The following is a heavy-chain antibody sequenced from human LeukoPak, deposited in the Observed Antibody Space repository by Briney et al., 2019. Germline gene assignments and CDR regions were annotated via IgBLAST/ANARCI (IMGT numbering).Heavy chain of an antibody. Sequence: PSETPSLTCAVYGGSFSGYYWSWIRQPPGKGLEWIGEINHSGSTNYNPSLKSRVTISVDTSKNQFSLKLSSVTAADTAVYYCARRGKMATLFWGQGTLVTVSS. CDR3: ARRGKMATLF. CDR2: INHSGST. V-gene: IGHV4-34*01. CDR1: GGSFSGYY. J-gene: IGHJ4*02. D-gene: IGHD5-24*01.